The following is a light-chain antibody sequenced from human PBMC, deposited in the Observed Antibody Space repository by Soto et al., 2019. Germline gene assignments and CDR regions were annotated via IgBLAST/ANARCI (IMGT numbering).Light chain of an antibody. Sequence: DIGMTQSPLSLPVTPGEPASISCRSSQSLLHSNGYNYLDWYLQKPGQSPQLLIFLGSNRAAGVPAKFSGVASAPDFLLNIARVEAEDFGDYYCLQALRGPYTFGQGTKLEIK. CDR1: QSLLHSNGYNY. CDR2: LGS. J-gene: IGKJ2*01. V-gene: IGKV2-28*01. CDR3: LQALRGPYT.